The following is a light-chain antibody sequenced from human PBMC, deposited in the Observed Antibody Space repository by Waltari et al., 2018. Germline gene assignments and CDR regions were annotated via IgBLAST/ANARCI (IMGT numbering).Light chain of an antibody. CDR3: QARDSGTAYV. Sequence: SSHLTQPPSVSVSQAPTSPITCSGNNLGYKYACCYQQKPGQSPMLVIYQDNKRPSGIPERFSGSNSGNTATLTISGTQAIDEADYYCQARDSGTAYVFGTGTRVTVL. CDR1: NLGYKY. CDR2: QDN. V-gene: IGLV3-1*01. J-gene: IGLJ1*01.